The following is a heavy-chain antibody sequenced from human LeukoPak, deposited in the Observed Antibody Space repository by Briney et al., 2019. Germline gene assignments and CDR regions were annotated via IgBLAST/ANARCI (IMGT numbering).Heavy chain of an antibody. J-gene: IGHJ4*02. CDR1: GFTFSGYA. D-gene: IGHD2-8*01. V-gene: IGHV3-23*01. CDR2: ISGSGAGT. Sequence: GGSLRLSCAASGFTFSGYAMNWVRQAPGKGLEWVSGISGSGAGTYYADSVKGRFTISRDNSKNTLYLQMNSLRADDTAVYYCAKMVREFYTISYYFGYWGQGTLVTVSS. CDR3: AKMVREFYTISYYFGY.